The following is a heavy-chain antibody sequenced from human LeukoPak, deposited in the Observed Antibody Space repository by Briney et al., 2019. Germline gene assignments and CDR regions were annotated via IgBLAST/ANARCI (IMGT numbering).Heavy chain of an antibody. J-gene: IGHJ4*02. Sequence: GGSLRLSCAASGFTFSMYAMSWVRQAPGKGLEWVAVISYDGSNKYYADSVKGRFTISRDNSKNALYLQMNSLRAEGTAVYYCARSGSYYDFWSGYYKGKYTDYWGQGTLVTVSS. V-gene: IGHV3-30*04. D-gene: IGHD3-3*01. CDR3: ARSGSYYDFWSGYYKGKYTDY. CDR1: GFTFSMYA. CDR2: ISYDGSNK.